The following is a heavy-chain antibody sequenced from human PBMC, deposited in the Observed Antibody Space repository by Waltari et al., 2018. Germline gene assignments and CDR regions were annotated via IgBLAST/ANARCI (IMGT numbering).Heavy chain of an antibody. D-gene: IGHD2-2*01. CDR1: GGTFSSYA. J-gene: IGHJ4*02. V-gene: IGHV1-69*01. CDR2: IIHIFGTA. CDR3: ASRVIGYCSSTSCALYYFDY. Sequence: QVQLVQSGAEVKKPGSSVKVSCKASGGTFSSYAISWVRQAPGQGLEWMGGIIHIFGTANYAQKFQGRVTITADESTSTAYMELSSLRSEDTAVYYCASRVIGYCSSTSCALYYFDYWGQGTLVTVSS.